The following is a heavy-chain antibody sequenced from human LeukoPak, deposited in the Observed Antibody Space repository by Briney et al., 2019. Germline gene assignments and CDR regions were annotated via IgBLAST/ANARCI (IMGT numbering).Heavy chain of an antibody. D-gene: IGHD3-22*01. CDR1: GFTFSSYA. CDR3: AKDIGSYFDSFQH. J-gene: IGHJ1*01. CDR2: ISGSGDSR. V-gene: IGHV3-23*01. Sequence: GGSLRLSCAASGFTFSSYAMSWVRQAPGKGLEWVSAISGSGDSRYYADSVKGRFTISRDISKNTLYLQMNSLRADDTAVYYCAKDIGSYFDSFQHWGQGTLVTVSS.